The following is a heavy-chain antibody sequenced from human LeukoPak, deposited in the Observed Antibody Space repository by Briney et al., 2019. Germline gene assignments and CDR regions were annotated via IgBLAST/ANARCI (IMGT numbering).Heavy chain of an antibody. V-gene: IGHV1-2*02. D-gene: IGHD2-15*01. Sequence: ASVKVSCKASGYTFTGYYMHWVRQAPGQGLEWMGWINPNSGGINYPQKFQGRVTMTRDTSISTAYMELSRLRSDDTAVYYCARGGRWRAFDIWGQGTMVTVSS. CDR3: ARGGRWRAFDI. CDR1: GYTFTGYY. CDR2: INPNSGGI. J-gene: IGHJ3*02.